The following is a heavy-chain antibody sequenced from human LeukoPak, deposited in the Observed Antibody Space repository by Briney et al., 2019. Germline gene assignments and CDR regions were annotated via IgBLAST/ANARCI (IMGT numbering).Heavy chain of an antibody. CDR2: ISGSGGST. CDR1: GFTFSSYG. D-gene: IGHD5-12*01. Sequence: GGSLRLSCAASGFTSGFTFSSYGMSFFRQAAGKGLEWVSAISGSGGSTYYADSVKGRFTISRDNFKNTLYLQMNSLRAEDTAVYYCAKGESGYDSYFDYWGQGTLVTVSS. CDR3: AKGESGYDSYFDY. J-gene: IGHJ4*02. V-gene: IGHV3-23*01.